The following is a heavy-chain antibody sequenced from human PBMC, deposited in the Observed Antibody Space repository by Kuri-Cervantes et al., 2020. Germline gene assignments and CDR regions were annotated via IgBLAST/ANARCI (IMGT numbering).Heavy chain of an antibody. Sequence: ASVKVSCKASGYTFTSYGISWVRQAPGQGLEWMGWISAYNGNTNYAQKLQGRVTMTRDTSTSTAYMELSSLRSDDMAVYYCATSITMVRGVVDWFDPWGQGTLVTVSS. J-gene: IGHJ5*02. CDR1: GYTFTSYG. CDR3: ATSITMVRGVVDWFDP. D-gene: IGHD3-10*01. CDR2: ISAYNGNT. V-gene: IGHV1-18*03.